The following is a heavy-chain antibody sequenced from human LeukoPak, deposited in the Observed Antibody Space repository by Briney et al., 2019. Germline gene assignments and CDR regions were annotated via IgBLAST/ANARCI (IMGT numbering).Heavy chain of an antibody. CDR1: GGSISSGGYY. J-gene: IGHJ4*02. V-gene: IGHV4-31*03. Sequence: SQTLSLTCTVSGGSISSGGYYWSWIRQHPGKGLEWIGYIYYGGSTYYNPSLKSRVTISVDTSKNQFSLKLSSVTAADTAVYYCARGLEWEVGAAAGTDWGQGTLVTVSS. CDR2: IYYGGST. D-gene: IGHD6-13*01. CDR3: ARGLEWEVGAAAGTD.